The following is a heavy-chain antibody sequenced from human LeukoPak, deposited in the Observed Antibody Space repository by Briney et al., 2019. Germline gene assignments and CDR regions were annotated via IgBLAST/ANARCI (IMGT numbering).Heavy chain of an antibody. CDR1: GYTFTGYY. V-gene: IGHV1-2*02. J-gene: IGHJ3*02. D-gene: IGHD7-27*01. CDR3: ARLWGKFDAFDI. CDR2: IYPNSGVT. Sequence: GASVKVSCKTSGYTFTGYYMHWVRQAPGQGLEWMGWIYPNSGVTNSPQKFQGRVTMTRDTSISIAYMELSSLRSDDTAVYYCARLWGKFDAFDIWGQGTMVTVSS.